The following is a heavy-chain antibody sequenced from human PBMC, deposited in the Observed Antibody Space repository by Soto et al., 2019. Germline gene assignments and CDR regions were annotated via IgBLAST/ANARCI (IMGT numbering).Heavy chain of an antibody. D-gene: IGHD2-2*02. J-gene: IGHJ3*02. CDR3: ASPAVGYQPLLYRAFDI. Sequence: SETLSLTCAVYGGSFSGYYWSWIRQPPGKGLEWIGEINHSGSTNYNPSLKSRVTISVDTSKNQFSLKLSSVTAADTAVYYCASPAVGYQPLLYRAFDIWGQGTMVTVSS. CDR2: INHSGST. V-gene: IGHV4-34*01. CDR1: GGSFSGYY.